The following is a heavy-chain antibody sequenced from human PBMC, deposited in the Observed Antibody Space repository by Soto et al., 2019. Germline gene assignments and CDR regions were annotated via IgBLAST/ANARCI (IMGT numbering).Heavy chain of an antibody. CDR2: IGYDGSNK. D-gene: IGHD5-18*01. Sequence: GGSQILSCAASGFTFSSYGMHWVRQAPGKGLEWVAVIGYDGSNKYYVDSVKGRFTISRDTSKNTLYLQMDSLRVEDTAVYYCARDGIQLWTPDYYHYGMDVWGQGTTVTSP. CDR3: ARDGIQLWTPDYYHYGMDV. V-gene: IGHV3-33*01. CDR1: GFTFSSYG. J-gene: IGHJ6*02.